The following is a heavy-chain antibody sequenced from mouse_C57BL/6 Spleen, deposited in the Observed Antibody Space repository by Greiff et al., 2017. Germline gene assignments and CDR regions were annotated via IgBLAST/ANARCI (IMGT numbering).Heavy chain of an antibody. CDR1: GFTFSDYY. CDR2: INYDGSST. Sequence: EVQVVESEGGLVQPGSSMKLSCTASGFTFSDYYMAWVRQVPEKGLEWVANINYDGSSTYYLDSLKSRFIISRDNAKNILYLQMSSLKSEDTDTYYCARVAYYDYEGWYFDVWGTGTTVTVSS. D-gene: IGHD2-4*01. CDR3: ARVAYYDYEGWYFDV. V-gene: IGHV5-16*01. J-gene: IGHJ1*03.